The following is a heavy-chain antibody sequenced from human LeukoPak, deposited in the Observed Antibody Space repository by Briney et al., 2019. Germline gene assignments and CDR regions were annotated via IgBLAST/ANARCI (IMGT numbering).Heavy chain of an antibody. V-gene: IGHV1-18*01. CDR1: GYTFTSYS. CDR2: ISVKNGNT. Sequence: ASVKVSCKTSGYTFTSYSLTWVRQAPGQGLEWMGWISVKNGNTNYAQKFQGRVTLTTDTSTSTIYMDLRSLRSDDTAVYYCARVPVYYDSSGYYYGFFDYWGQGTLVTVSS. J-gene: IGHJ4*02. CDR3: ARVPVYYDSSGYYYGFFDY. D-gene: IGHD3-22*01.